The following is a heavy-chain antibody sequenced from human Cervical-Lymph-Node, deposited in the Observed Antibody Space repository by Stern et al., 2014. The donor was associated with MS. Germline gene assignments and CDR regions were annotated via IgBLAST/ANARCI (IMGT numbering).Heavy chain of an antibody. Sequence: VQLVQSGAEVKKPGESLKISCKGSGYTFTANGIAWVRQMPGKGLEWMGIIYPGDSDPRYSPSFQGQVTISADKSISTAYLQWSSLKASDTAMYYCARDYGDYAFDYWGQGTLVTVSS. CDR3: ARDYGDYAFDY. V-gene: IGHV5-51*01. CDR1: GYTFTANG. J-gene: IGHJ4*02. CDR2: IYPGDSDP. D-gene: IGHD4-17*01.